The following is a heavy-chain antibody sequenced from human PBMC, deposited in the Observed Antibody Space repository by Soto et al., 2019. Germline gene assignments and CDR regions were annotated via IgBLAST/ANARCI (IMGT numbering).Heavy chain of an antibody. V-gene: IGHV3-66*01. CDR2: IYSGGST. Sequence: EVQLVESGGGLVQPGGSLRLSCAASGFTVSSNYMSWVRQAPGKGLEWVSVIYSGGSTYYADYVKGRFTISRDNSKNTLYLQMNSLRAEDTAVYYCARDSYGSGSYSPLVVWGQGTLVTVSS. J-gene: IGHJ4*02. CDR1: GFTVSSNY. D-gene: IGHD3-10*01. CDR3: ARDSYGSGSYSPLVV.